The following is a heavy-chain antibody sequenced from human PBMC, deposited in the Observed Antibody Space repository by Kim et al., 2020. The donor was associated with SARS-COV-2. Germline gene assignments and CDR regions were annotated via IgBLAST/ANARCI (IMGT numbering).Heavy chain of an antibody. CDR3: AVLPTYYNVLTGYPLDY. J-gene: IGHJ4*02. D-gene: IGHD3-9*01. V-gene: IGHV3-23*01. Sequence: SVKGRFTISRDNSKNTVFLKMDSVRAEDTAVYYCAVLPTYYNVLTGYPLDYWGQGTMVTVSS.